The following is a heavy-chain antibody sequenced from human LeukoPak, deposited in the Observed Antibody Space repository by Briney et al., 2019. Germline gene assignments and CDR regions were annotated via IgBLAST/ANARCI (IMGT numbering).Heavy chain of an antibody. CDR2: INHSGST. CDR3: ARGPDGAYYFDS. Sequence: SETLSLTCTVSGGSISSSSYYWGWIRQPPGKGLEWIGEINHSGSTNYNPSLKSRVTMSVDTSKNQFSLKLSSVTAADTAVYYCARGPDGAYYFDSWGQGTLVSVSS. V-gene: IGHV4-39*07. CDR1: GGSISSSSYY. J-gene: IGHJ4*02. D-gene: IGHD1-14*01.